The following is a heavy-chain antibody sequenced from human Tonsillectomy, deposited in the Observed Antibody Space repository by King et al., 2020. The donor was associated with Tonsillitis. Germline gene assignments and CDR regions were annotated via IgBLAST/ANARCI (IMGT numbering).Heavy chain of an antibody. CDR1: GYTFTSYW. CDR3: ARSDGSYHDTFGS. D-gene: IGHD1-26*01. Sequence: VQLVESGAEVKKPGESLKLSCKGSGYTFTSYWIGWVRQMPGKGLEWVGIIYAGDSDTRYSPSFQGQVTISADKSISTAYLQWSSLKASGTAMYYGARSDGSYHDTFGSWGQGTLVTVSS. CDR2: IYAGDSDT. V-gene: IGHV5-51*01. J-gene: IGHJ4*02.